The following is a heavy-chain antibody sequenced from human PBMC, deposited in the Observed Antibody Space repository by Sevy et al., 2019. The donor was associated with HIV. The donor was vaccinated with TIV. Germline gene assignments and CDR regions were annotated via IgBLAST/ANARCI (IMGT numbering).Heavy chain of an antibody. J-gene: IGHJ3*02. CDR2: ISYDGSNK. CDR1: GFTFSSYA. D-gene: IGHD1-26*01. Sequence: GGSLRLSCAASGFTFSSYAMHWVRQAPGKGLEWVAVISYDGSNKYYADSVKGRFTISRDNSKNTLYLQMNSLRAEDTAVYYCAGDGIVGAPGAFDIWGQGTMVTVSS. CDR3: AGDGIVGAPGAFDI. V-gene: IGHV3-30*04.